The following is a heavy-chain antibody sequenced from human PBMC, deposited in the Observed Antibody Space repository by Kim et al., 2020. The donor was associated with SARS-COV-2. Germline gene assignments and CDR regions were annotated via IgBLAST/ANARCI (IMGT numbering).Heavy chain of an antibody. CDR3: ARAPGRRPPNYFDY. Sequence: GGSLRLSCAASGFTFSSYGMHWVRQAPGKGLEWVAVIWYDGSNKYYADSVQGRFTISRDNSKNTLYLQMNSLRAEDTAVYYCARAPGRRPPNYFDYWGQ. J-gene: IGHJ4*02. V-gene: IGHV3-33*01. D-gene: IGHD6-25*01. CDR2: IWYDGSNK. CDR1: GFTFSSYG.